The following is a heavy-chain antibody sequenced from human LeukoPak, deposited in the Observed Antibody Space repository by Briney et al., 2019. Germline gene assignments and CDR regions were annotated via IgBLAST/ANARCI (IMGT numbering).Heavy chain of an antibody. CDR2: INWNGGRT. CDR1: GFTFDDYG. V-gene: IGHV3-20*01. Sequence: PGGSLRLSCAASGFTFDDYGMSWVRQAPGKGLEWVSGINWNGGRTDYADSVKGRFTISRDNAKNSLSLQMNSLKAEDTALYPCARTLRYGGFDLWGQGTMVTVSS. D-gene: IGHD3-10*01. CDR3: ARTLRYGGFDL. J-gene: IGHJ3*01.